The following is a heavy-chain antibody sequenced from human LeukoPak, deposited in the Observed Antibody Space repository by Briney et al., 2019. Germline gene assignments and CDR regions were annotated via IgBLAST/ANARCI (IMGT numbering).Heavy chain of an antibody. CDR2: INSDGSST. CDR1: GLTFSSFW. V-gene: IGHV3-74*01. Sequence: GGSLRLSCATPGLTFSSFWIHWVRQAPGKGLVWVSRINSDGSSTYYADSVKGRFTISRDNSKNTLYLQMNSLRAEDTAVYYCARDAVAGTSGGMDVWGQGTTVTASS. D-gene: IGHD6-19*01. J-gene: IGHJ6*02. CDR3: ARDAVAGTSGGMDV.